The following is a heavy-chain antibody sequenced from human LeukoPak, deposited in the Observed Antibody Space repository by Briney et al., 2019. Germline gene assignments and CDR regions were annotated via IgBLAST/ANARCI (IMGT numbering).Heavy chain of an antibody. V-gene: IGHV1-46*01. D-gene: IGHD4-17*01. J-gene: IGHJ5*02. CDR1: GYTFTSYY. CDR3: ARGDDYGDFLDWFDP. Sequence: ASVKVSCXAPGYTFTSYYMHWVRQAPGQGLEWMGIINPSGGSTSYAQKFQGRVTMTRDTSTSTVYMELSSLRSEDTAVYYCARGDDYGDFLDWFDPWGQGTLVIVSS. CDR2: INPSGGST.